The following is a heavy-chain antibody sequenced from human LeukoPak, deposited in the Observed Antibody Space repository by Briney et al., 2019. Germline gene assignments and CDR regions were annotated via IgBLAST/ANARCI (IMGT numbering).Heavy chain of an antibody. J-gene: IGHJ1*01. CDR2: ISYDGSNK. CDR3: AREGGSSWYPRAYFQH. CDR1: GVTFSSYA. V-gene: IGHV3-30*04. D-gene: IGHD6-13*01. Sequence: GGSLRLSCAASGVTFSSYAMHWVRQAPGKGLEWVAVISYDGSNKYYADSVKGRFTISRDNSKNTLYLQMNSLRAEDTAVYYCAREGGSSWYPRAYFQHWGQGTLVTVSS.